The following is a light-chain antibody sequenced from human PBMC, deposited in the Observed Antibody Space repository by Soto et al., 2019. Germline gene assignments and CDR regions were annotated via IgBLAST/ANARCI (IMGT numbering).Light chain of an antibody. Sequence: QSALTQPASASGSPGQSITISCTVTSSDDGDYNYVSWYQQHQGKAHKLMIYDVSNQPSGISNRFSGSKSSNAAALSISGPRAEDEAEYYCSSYTSSNTYGVFGGGTKLTVL. V-gene: IGLV2-14*01. CDR1: SSDDGDYNY. J-gene: IGLJ2*01. CDR2: DVS. CDR3: SSYTSSNTYGV.